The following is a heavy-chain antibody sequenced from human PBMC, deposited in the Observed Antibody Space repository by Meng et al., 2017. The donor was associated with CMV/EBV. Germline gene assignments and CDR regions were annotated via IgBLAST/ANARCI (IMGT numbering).Heavy chain of an antibody. CDR2: ISSSSSTI. D-gene: IGHD2-21*02. CDR1: GFTFSSYS. Sequence: GGSLRLSCAASGFTFSSYSMNWVRQAPGKGLEWVSYISSSSSTIYYADSVKGRFTTSRDNAKNSLYLQMSSLRAEDTAVYYCATEAAGDESMDVWGQGATVTVSS. V-gene: IGHV3-48*04. CDR3: ATEAAGDESMDV. J-gene: IGHJ6*02.